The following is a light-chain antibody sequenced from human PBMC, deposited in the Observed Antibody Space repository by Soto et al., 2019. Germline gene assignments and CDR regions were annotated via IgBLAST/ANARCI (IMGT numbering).Light chain of an antibody. CDR3: QYLNGSPTII. Sequence: DIQLTQSPSFLSASVGDRVTITCRASQDVSDYLAWYQHAPGKAPNLLIYAAYTLQSGVPSRFSGSGSGTEFSLTISTLQPEDFATYYCQYLNGSPTIILGQGTRLDVK. J-gene: IGKJ5*01. CDR2: AAY. CDR1: QDVSDY. V-gene: IGKV1-9*01.